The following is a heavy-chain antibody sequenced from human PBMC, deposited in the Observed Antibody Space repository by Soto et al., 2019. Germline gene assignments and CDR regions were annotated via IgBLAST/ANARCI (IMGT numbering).Heavy chain of an antibody. Sequence: QVQLVQSGAEVKKPGSSVKVSCKASGGTFSNYPISWVRRAPGQGLEWMGGIVPIFGAPNYAQKFQGRVTITADKSTNTPYMALSSLSSEETPVYYCARGRDYYVWLSYRYNPYYFGMDVWGKGTMVTVSS. CDR3: ARGRDYYVWLSYRYNPYYFGMDV. J-gene: IGHJ6*04. CDR2: IVPIFGAP. CDR1: GGTFSNYP. D-gene: IGHD3-16*02. V-gene: IGHV1-69*06.